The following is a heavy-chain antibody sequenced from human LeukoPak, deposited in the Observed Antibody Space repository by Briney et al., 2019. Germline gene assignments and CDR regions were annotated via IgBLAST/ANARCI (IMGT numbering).Heavy chain of an antibody. CDR2: IYSGGST. CDR1: GFTVSSNY. V-gene: IGHV3-53*01. Sequence: PGGSLRLSCAASGFTVSSNYMSWVRQAPGKGLEWVSVIYSGGSTYYADSVKGRFTISRDNSKNTLYLQMNSLRAEDTAVYYCARGSRRAMVRVYFGYWGQGTLVTVSS. D-gene: IGHD3-10*01. CDR3: ARGSRRAMVRVYFGY. J-gene: IGHJ4*02.